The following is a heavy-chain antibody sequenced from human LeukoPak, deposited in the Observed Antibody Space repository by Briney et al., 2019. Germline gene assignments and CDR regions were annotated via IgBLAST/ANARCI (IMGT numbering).Heavy chain of an antibody. CDR2: IYSSGST. V-gene: IGHV4-4*07. J-gene: IGHJ2*01. CDR3: ARGQYHLLYWYFDL. Sequence: SETLSLTCTVSGGSISSYYWSWIRQPAGKGLEWIGRIYSSGSTNYNPSLKSRVTMSVDTSKNQFSLKLSSVTAADTAVYYCARGQYHLLYWYFDLWGRGTLITVSS. CDR1: GGSISSYY. D-gene: IGHD2-2*01.